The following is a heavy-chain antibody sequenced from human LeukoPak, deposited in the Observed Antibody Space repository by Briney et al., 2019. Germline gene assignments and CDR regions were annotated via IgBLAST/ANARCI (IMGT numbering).Heavy chain of an antibody. V-gene: IGHV1-24*01. CDR3: ATGARSYWYFDL. J-gene: IGHJ2*01. CDR2: FDPEDGET. Sequence: GASVKVSCKVSGYTLTELSMHWVRQAPGKGLEWMGGFDPEDGETIYAQKFQGRVTMTEDTSTDTAYMELSSLRSEDTAVYYCATGARSYWYFDLWGRGTLVTVSS. CDR1: GYTLTELS. D-gene: IGHD3-10*01.